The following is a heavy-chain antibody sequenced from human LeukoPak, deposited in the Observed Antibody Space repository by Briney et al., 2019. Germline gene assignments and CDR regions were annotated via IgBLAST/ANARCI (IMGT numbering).Heavy chain of an antibody. CDR3: SRDGGEGGNSAFDI. CDR2: IRRGANSYTT. V-gene: IGHV3-72*01. J-gene: IGHJ3*02. CDR1: AFTFSDYI. Sequence: GGSLRLSCAASAFTFSDYILDWVRQAPGKGLEWVGRIRRGANSYTTEYAASVKGRFAISRDDSKNSLYLHMNSLKTEDTAVYHCSRDGGEGGNSAFDIWGQGTMDTVSS. D-gene: IGHD3-16*01.